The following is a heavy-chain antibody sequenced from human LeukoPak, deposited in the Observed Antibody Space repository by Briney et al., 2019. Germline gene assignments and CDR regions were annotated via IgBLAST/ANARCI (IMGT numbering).Heavy chain of an antibody. Sequence: SETLSLTCTVSRGSISGYYWSWIRQPAGKGLEWIGRIYTSGSTNYNPSLKSRVTMSVDTSKNQFSLKLSSVTAADTAVYYCARESDSSAFDYWGQGTLVTVSS. V-gene: IGHV4-4*07. CDR2: IYTSGST. J-gene: IGHJ4*02. D-gene: IGHD6-19*01. CDR3: ARESDSSAFDY. CDR1: RGSISGYY.